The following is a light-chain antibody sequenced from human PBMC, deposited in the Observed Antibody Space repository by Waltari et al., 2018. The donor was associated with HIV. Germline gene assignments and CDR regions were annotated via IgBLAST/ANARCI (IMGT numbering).Light chain of an antibody. Sequence: EIALTQSPGTLSLSPGDSATLSCRASQTVAANYLAWYQQKPGQAPRLLIYSVSSRATGIPDRFSGSGSGTDFTLTITRLEPEDSAIYYCQQYGSSPFMLTFGQGTKVEIK. CDR1: QTVAANY. CDR2: SVS. V-gene: IGKV3-20*01. J-gene: IGKJ2*01. CDR3: QQYGSSPFMLT.